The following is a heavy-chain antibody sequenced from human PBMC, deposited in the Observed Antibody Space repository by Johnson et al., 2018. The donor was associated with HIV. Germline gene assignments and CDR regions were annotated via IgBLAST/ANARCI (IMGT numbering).Heavy chain of an antibody. J-gene: IGHJ3*02. CDR2: LSYEGSNN. Sequence: QVQLVESGGGVVQPGRSRRLSCAASGFTFYSYGMHWVRQAPGKGLEWVAVLSYEGSNNYYADSLKGRFTISRDNSQNTLYLQMNSLRAENTAVYHCAKDPGGGSYPNGAFDIWGQGTMVTVSS. CDR1: GFTFYSYG. CDR3: AKDPGGGSYPNGAFDI. D-gene: IGHD1-26*01. V-gene: IGHV3-30*18.